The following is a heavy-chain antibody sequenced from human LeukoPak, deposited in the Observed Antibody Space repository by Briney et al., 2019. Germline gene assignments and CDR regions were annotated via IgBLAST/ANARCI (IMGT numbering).Heavy chain of an antibody. D-gene: IGHD5-24*01. Sequence: SVKVSCKASGGTFSTYSITWVRQAPGQGLEWMGGIIPVLGRTTYAQKFQTRVTITADISTSTAYMELSSLTSQDTAVYYCARCRDGYNYFGFDYWGQGTLVTVSS. CDR2: IIPVLGRT. CDR3: ARCRDGYNYFGFDY. J-gene: IGHJ4*02. V-gene: IGHV1-69*10. CDR1: GGTFSTYS.